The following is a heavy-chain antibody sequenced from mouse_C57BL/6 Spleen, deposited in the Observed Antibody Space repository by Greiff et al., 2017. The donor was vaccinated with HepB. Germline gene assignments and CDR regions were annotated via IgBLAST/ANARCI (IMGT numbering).Heavy chain of an antibody. V-gene: IGHV1-26*01. J-gene: IGHJ2*01. CDR3: ARCGGYDDFDY. CDR2: INPNNGGT. Sequence: EVQLQQSGPELVKPGASVNISCKASGYTFTDYYMNWVKQSHGKSLEWIGDINPNNGGTSYNQKFKGKATLTVDKSSSTAYMELRSLTSEDSAVYYCARCGGYDDFDYWGQGTTLTVSS. CDR1: GYTFTDYY. D-gene: IGHD2-2*01.